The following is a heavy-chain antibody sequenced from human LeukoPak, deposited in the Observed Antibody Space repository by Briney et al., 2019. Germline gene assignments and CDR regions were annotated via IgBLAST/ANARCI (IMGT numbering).Heavy chain of an antibody. CDR3: ARSPYYGSGSYYADY. CDR2: INPNSGGT. D-gene: IGHD3-10*01. CDR1: GGTFSSYA. J-gene: IGHJ4*02. Sequence: GSSVKVSCKASGGTFSSYAISWVRQAPGQGLEWMGWINPNSGGTNYAQKFQGWVTMTRDTSISTAYMELSRLRSDDTAVYYCARSPYYGSGSYYADYWGQGTLVTVSS. V-gene: IGHV1-2*04.